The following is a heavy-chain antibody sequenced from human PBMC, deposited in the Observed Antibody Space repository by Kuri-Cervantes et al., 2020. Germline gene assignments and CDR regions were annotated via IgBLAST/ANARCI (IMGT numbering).Heavy chain of an antibody. CDR1: GFTFSSHS. D-gene: IGHD3-10*01. J-gene: IGHJ6*02. Sequence: GGSLRLSCAASGFTFSSHSMNWVRQAPGKRLEWVSYISSSSSTIYYADSVKGRFTISRDNAKNSLYLQMNSLRAEDTAVYYCARRAYYYGSGAYGMDVWGQGTTVTVSS. CDR2: ISSSSSTI. CDR3: ARRAYYYGSGAYGMDV. V-gene: IGHV3-48*01.